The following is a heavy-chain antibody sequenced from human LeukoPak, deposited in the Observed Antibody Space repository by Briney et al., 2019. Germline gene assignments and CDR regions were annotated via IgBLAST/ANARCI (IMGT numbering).Heavy chain of an antibody. CDR2: IYYSGST. D-gene: IGHD4/OR15-4a*01. Sequence: SETLSLTCTVSGGSISSSSYYWGWIRQPPGKGLEWIGSIYYSGSTYYNPSLKSRVTISVDTSKNQFSLKLSSVTAADTAVYYCARDGANSIRGINYYYMDVWGKGTTVTVSS. CDR3: ARDGANSIRGINYYYMDV. J-gene: IGHJ6*03. V-gene: IGHV4-39*07. CDR1: GGSISSSSYY.